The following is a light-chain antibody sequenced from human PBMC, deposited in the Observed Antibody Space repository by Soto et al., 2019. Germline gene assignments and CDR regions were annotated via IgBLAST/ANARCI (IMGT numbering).Light chain of an antibody. V-gene: IGLV2-8*01. J-gene: IGLJ2*01. Sequence: SALTQPPSASGSPGQSVTISCTGTSSDVGAYKFVSWYQLHPGKAPKLMIYEVNVRPSGVPDRFSGSKSGNMASLTVSGLQVEDEADYYCSSYGGRSNLVFGGGTKMTVL. CDR3: SSYGGRSNLV. CDR1: SSDVGAYKF. CDR2: EVN.